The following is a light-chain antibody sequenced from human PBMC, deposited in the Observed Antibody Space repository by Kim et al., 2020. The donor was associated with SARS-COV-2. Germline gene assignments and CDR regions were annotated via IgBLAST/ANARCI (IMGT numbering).Light chain of an antibody. Sequence: SVKLTCTLTSGHSNCAIAWHQQQPEKGPRYLMKLNSDGSHSKGDGIPDRFSGSSSGAEHYLTISSLQSEDEAVYYCQTWGTGIRVFGGGTQLTVL. CDR3: QTWGTGIRV. V-gene: IGLV4-69*02. J-gene: IGLJ3*02. CDR2: LNSDGSH. CDR1: SGHSNCA.